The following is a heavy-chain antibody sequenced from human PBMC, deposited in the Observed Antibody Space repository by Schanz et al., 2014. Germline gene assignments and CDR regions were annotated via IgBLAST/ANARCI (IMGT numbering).Heavy chain of an antibody. V-gene: IGHV1-18*04. CDR2: ISTYNGHT. CDR1: GYMFDTYG. J-gene: IGHJ4*02. Sequence: QVRLVQSGAEAREPGASVKVSCKATGYMFDTYGFAWVRQAPGQGLEWMGWISTYNGHTNYAQKFQGRVTMTTDTSTSTVYMELRSLTSDDSAVYYCARDRDQWDGNYLDYWGQGTLVTVSS. D-gene: IGHD1-26*01. CDR3: ARDRDQWDGNYLDY.